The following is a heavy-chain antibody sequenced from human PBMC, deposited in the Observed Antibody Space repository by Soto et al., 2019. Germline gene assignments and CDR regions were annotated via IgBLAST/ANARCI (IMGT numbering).Heavy chain of an antibody. CDR3: ATDRSIVGATGPGGLDP. D-gene: IGHD1-26*01. Sequence: ASVKVSCKVSGYTLTELSMHWVRQAPGKGLEWMGGFDPEDGETIYAQKFQGRVTMTEDTSTDTAYMELSSLRSEDTAVYYCATDRSIVGATGPGGLDPWGQGTLVTVSS. CDR2: FDPEDGET. CDR1: GYTLTELS. J-gene: IGHJ5*02. V-gene: IGHV1-24*01.